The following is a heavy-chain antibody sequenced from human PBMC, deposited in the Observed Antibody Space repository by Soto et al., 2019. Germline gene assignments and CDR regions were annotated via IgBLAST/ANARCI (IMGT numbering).Heavy chain of an antibody. J-gene: IGHJ6*02. D-gene: IGHD6-19*01. CDR3: ARVEAVAGLYNYHGLDV. V-gene: IGHV1-69*12. CDR1: GGTFSNYA. Sequence: QVQLVQSGAEVKKPGSSVKVSCKVSGGTFSNYAIDWVRLAPGHGLEWMGGIVPIFGTTYYTRKFQGRATIIAADSTTTAYLEMSSLRSEDTAIYYCARVEAVAGLYNYHGLDVWGQGTAVTVSS. CDR2: IVPIFGTT.